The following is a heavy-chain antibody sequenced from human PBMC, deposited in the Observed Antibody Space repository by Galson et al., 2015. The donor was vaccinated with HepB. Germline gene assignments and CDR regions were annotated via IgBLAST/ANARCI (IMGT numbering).Heavy chain of an antibody. Sequence: SLRLSCAASTFTFSIYAVSWVRQAPGKGLEWVSAISGSGDITYYADSVKGRFTISRDNSKNTLFLQMNSLRPEDTAVYYCAKARLGYCSGGGRFPFDDWGQGTLVTVSS. CDR2: ISGSGDIT. D-gene: IGHD2-15*01. V-gene: IGHV3-23*01. CDR1: TFTFSIYA. CDR3: AKARLGYCSGGGRFPFDD. J-gene: IGHJ4*02.